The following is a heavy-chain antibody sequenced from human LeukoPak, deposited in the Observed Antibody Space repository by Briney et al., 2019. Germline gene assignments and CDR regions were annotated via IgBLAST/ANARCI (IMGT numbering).Heavy chain of an antibody. V-gene: IGHV3-11*01. Sequence: GGSLRLSCAASGFTFSDYYMSWIRQAPGKGLEWVSYISSSGSTIYYADSVKGRFTISRDNAKNSLYLQMNSLRAEDTAVYYCARVEATNYYYYYMDVWGKGTTVTVSS. D-gene: IGHD3-3*01. CDR1: GFTFSDYY. CDR3: ARVEATNYYYYYMDV. J-gene: IGHJ6*03. CDR2: ISSSGSTI.